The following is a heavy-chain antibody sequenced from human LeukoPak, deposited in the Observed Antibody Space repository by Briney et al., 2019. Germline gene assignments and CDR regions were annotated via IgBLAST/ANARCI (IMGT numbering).Heavy chain of an antibody. CDR1: GHTFTSNF. CDR3: AGETDAFDY. J-gene: IGHJ4*02. V-gene: IGHV1-46*03. CDR2: LNPSDGDT. Sequence: ASVKVSCKASGHTFTSNFVHWVRQAPGQGLEWMAVLNPSDGDTTYAQKFQGRITMTRDTSTGTVYMELSSLRSEDTAVYYCAGETDAFDYWGQETLVTVSS.